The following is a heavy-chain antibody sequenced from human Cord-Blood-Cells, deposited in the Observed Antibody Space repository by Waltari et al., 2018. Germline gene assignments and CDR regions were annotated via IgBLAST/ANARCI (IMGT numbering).Heavy chain of an antibody. CDR1: GGSFSGYY. J-gene: IGHJ4*02. CDR2: INHSGST. D-gene: IGHD1-7*01. Sequence: QVQLQQWGAGLLKPSETLSLTCAVYGGSFSGYYWSWIRQPPGKGLEWIGEINHSGSTNYNPSLKSRVTISVDTSKNQFSLKLSSVTAADTAVYYCARRRNWNYPDCDYWGQGTLVTVSS. V-gene: IGHV4-34*01. CDR3: ARRRNWNYPDCDY.